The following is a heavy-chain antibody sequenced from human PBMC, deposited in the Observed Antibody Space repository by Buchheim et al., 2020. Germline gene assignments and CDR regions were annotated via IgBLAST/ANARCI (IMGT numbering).Heavy chain of an antibody. Sequence: EVQLLESGGGLVQPGGSLRLSCAASGFTFSSYAMSWVRQAPGKGLEWVSVITGSGTDTYLADSVKGRFTISRDNSKNTLDLQMNSLRAEDTAVYYCAKVDFEFWSGYTLFDNWGQGAL. CDR3: AKVDFEFWSGYTLFDN. V-gene: IGHV3-23*01. J-gene: IGHJ4*02. CDR1: GFTFSSYA. CDR2: ITGSGTDT. D-gene: IGHD3-3*01.